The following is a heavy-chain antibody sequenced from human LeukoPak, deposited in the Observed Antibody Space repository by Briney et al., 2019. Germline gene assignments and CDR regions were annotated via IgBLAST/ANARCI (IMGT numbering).Heavy chain of an antibody. Sequence: PSETLSLTCAVYGGSFSGYYWSWICQPPGKGLEWIGEINHSGSTNYNPSLKSRVTISVDTSKNQFSLKLSSVTAADTAVYYCAREDTATVRALGYWGQGTLVTVSS. CDR2: INHSGST. J-gene: IGHJ4*02. V-gene: IGHV4-34*01. D-gene: IGHD5-18*01. CDR1: GGSFSGYY. CDR3: AREDTATVRALGY.